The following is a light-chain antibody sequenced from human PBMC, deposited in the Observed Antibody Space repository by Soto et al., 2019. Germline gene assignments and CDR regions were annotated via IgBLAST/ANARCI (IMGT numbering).Light chain of an antibody. CDR2: KAS. V-gene: IGKV1-5*03. CDR1: QSISSY. Sequence: DIQMTQSPSTLSASVGDRVTIACRASQSISSYLAWYQQKPGKAPNLLIYKASNLASGVPSRFTGGGSGTDFPLTINSLQPDDSATYFYQQYNSYSYTFGQGTKLEIK. J-gene: IGKJ2*01. CDR3: QQYNSYSYT.